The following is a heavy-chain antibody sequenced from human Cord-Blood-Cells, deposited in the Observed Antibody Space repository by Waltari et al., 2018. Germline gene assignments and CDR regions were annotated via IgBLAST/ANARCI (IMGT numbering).Heavy chain of an antibody. CDR1: GGTFSSHA. D-gene: IGHD2-2*02. V-gene: IGHV1-69*09. Sequence: QVQLVQSGAEVKKPGSSVKVSCKASGGTFSSHAISWVRQAPGQGLEWMGRISPILGIANYAQKVQGRGTITADKSTSTAYMELSSLRSEDTAVYYCAREVVPAAIPDYFDYWGQGTLVTVSS. J-gene: IGHJ4*02. CDR3: AREVVPAAIPDYFDY. CDR2: ISPILGIA.